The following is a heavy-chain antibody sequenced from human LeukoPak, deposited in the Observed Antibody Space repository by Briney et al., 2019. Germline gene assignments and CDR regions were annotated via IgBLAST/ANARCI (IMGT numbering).Heavy chain of an antibody. Sequence: ASVKVSCKASGYTFTGYYMHWVRQAPGQGLEWMGWINPNSGGTNYAQKFQGRVTMTRDTSISIAYMELSRLKSDDTAVYYCARCFYGSGSYCPDYWGQGTLVTVSS. J-gene: IGHJ4*02. CDR3: ARCFYGSGSYCPDY. V-gene: IGHV1-2*02. D-gene: IGHD3-10*01. CDR2: INPNSGGT. CDR1: GYTFTGYY.